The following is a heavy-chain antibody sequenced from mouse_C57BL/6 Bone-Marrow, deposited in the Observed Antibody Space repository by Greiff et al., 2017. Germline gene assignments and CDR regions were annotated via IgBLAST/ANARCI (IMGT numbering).Heavy chain of an antibody. D-gene: IGHD3-1*01. Sequence: QVQLQQSGPELVKPGASVKISCKASGYAFSSSWMNWVKQRPGKGLEWIGRIYPGDGDTNYNGKFKGKATLTAAKTSSTAYMQLSSLTSEDSAVYFCARHSSLDYWGQGTTLTVSS. V-gene: IGHV1-82*01. CDR3: ARHSSLDY. CDR1: GYAFSSSW. CDR2: IYPGDGDT. J-gene: IGHJ2*01.